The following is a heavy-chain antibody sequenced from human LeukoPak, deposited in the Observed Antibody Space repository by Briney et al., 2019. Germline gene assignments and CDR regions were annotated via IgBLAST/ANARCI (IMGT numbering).Heavy chain of an antibody. CDR1: GGSISSYY. CDR2: IYYSGST. CDR3: ARAAHLGDRWFDL. Sequence: SETLSLTCTVSGGSISSYYWSWIRQPPGKGLEWIGYIYYSGSTNYNPSLESRVTISVDTSKNQFSLKLSSVTAADTAVYYCARAAHLGDRWFDLWGQGTLVTVSS. V-gene: IGHV4-59*01. D-gene: IGHD3-16*01. J-gene: IGHJ5*02.